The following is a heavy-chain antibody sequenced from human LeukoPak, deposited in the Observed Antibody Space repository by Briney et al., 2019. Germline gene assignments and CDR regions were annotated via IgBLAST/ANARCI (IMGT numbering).Heavy chain of an antibody. Sequence: GRSLRLSCAASGFTFSSYSMNWVRQAPGKGLEWVSYISSSSSTIYYADSVKGRFTISRDNAKNSLYLQMNSLRAEDTAVYYCAGSYYFDYWGQGTLVTVSS. CDR3: AGSYYFDY. J-gene: IGHJ4*02. CDR1: GFTFSSYS. CDR2: ISSSSSTI. D-gene: IGHD1-26*01. V-gene: IGHV3-48*04.